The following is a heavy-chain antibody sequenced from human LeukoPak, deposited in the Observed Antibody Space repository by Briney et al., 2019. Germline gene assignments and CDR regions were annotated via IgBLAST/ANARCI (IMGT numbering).Heavy chain of an antibody. CDR2: IYYSGST. Sequence: SETLSLTCTVSGGSISSSSYYWGWIRQPPWKGLEWIGSIYYSGSTYYNPSLKSRVTISVDTSKNQFSLKLSSVTAADTAVYYCARAPSGPQPPDYWGQGTLVTVSS. D-gene: IGHD1-14*01. CDR1: GGSISSSSYY. CDR3: ARAPSGPQPPDY. V-gene: IGHV4-39*07. J-gene: IGHJ4*02.